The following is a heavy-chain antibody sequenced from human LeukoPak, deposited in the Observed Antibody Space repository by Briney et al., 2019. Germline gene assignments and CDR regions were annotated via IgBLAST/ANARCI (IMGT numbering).Heavy chain of an antibody. Sequence: PGGSLRLSCAASGFTFSNYDMSWVRQAPGKGLEWVSSISDSGGSTYYADSVKGRFTISRYNSKNTLYLQMTNLRAADTAVYYCAKDVRRAVAADWVYPWDQGALVTVSS. CDR2: ISDSGGST. CDR3: AKDVRRAVAADWVYP. D-gene: IGHD6-19*01. CDR1: GFTFSNYD. V-gene: IGHV3-23*01. J-gene: IGHJ5*02.